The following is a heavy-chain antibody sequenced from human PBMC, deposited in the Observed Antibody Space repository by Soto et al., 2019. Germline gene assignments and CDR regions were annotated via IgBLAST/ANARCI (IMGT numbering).Heavy chain of an antibody. Sequence: KSSETLSLTCTVSGGSMRSYYWSWIRQPPGKGLEWIGYIYYSGSTNYNPSLKSRVTISVDTSKNQFSLKLSSVTAADPAVYYWATGDIASAGSFDFWGQGTLVTVSS. J-gene: IGHJ4*02. CDR3: ATGDIASAGSFDF. CDR2: IYYSGST. CDR1: GGSMRSYY. V-gene: IGHV4-59*01. D-gene: IGHD6-13*01.